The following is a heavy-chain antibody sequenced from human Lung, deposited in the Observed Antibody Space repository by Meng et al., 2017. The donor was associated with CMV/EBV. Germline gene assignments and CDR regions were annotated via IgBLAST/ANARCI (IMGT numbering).Heavy chain of an antibody. CDR2: INWNGGST. V-gene: IGHV3-20*04. Sequence: GEXXKISCAASGFTFDDYGMSWVRQAPGKGLEWVPGINWNGGSTGYADSVKGRFTISRDNAKNSLYLQMNSLRAEDTALYYCARVGAARPGGVYYYYGMDVWGQGTXVTVSS. CDR3: ARVGAARPGGVYYYYGMDV. D-gene: IGHD6-6*01. J-gene: IGHJ6*02. CDR1: GFTFDDYG.